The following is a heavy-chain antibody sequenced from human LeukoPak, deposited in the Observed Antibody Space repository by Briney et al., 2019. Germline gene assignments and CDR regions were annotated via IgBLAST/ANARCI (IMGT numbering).Heavy chain of an antibody. CDR2: ISSSGSTI. CDR3: ARGWAPAAILTRRGDY. CDR1: GFTFSSYE. D-gene: IGHD2-2*01. V-gene: IGHV3-48*03. J-gene: IGHJ4*02. Sequence: GRSLRLSCAASGFTFSSYEMNWVRQAPGKGLEWVSYISSSGSTIYYADSVKGRFTISRDNAKNSLYLQMNSLRAEDTAVYYCARGWAPAAILTRRGDYWGQGTLVTVSS.